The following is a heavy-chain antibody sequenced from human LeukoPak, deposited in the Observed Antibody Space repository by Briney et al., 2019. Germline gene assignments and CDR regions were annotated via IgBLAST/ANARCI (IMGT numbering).Heavy chain of an antibody. CDR3: AKELGMITFGGVIPTTGAFDI. J-gene: IGHJ3*02. CDR1: GFTFSSYA. V-gene: IGHV3-23*01. CDR2: ISGSGGST. Sequence: GGSLRLSCAASGFTFSSYAMSWVRQAPGKGLEWVSAISGSGGSTYYADSVKGRFTISRDNSKNTLYLQINSLRAEDTAVYYCAKELGMITFGGVIPTTGAFDIWGQGTMVTVSS. D-gene: IGHD3-16*02.